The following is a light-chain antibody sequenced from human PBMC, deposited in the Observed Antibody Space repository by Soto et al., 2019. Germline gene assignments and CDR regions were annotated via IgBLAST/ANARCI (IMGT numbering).Light chain of an antibody. Sequence: DIQMTQSPSTRSASVVGRVTITCRASQSFNTWLAWYQQKPGKAPNLLIYKASSLASGVPSRFSGSGSGTEFTLTISSLQPDDLATYYCQQYNSFPWTFGQGTKVDIK. CDR3: QQYNSFPWT. J-gene: IGKJ1*01. V-gene: IGKV1-5*03. CDR2: KAS. CDR1: QSFNTW.